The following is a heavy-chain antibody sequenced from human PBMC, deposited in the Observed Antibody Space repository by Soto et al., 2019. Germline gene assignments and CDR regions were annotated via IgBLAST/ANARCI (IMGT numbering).Heavy chain of an antibody. J-gene: IGHJ4*02. V-gene: IGHV5-10-1*01. CDR1: GYSFTSYW. Sequence: GESLKISCKGSGYSFTSYWISWVRQMPGKGLEWMGRIDPSDSYTSYSPSFQGHVTISADKSISTAYLQWSSLKASDTAMYYCARLQPAAGDNDLTFDYWGQGTLVTVSS. CDR3: ARLQPAAGDNDLTFDY. D-gene: IGHD6-13*01. CDR2: IDPSDSYT.